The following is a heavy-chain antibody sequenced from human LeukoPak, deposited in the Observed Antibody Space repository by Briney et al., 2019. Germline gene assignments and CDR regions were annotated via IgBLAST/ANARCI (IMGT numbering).Heavy chain of an antibody. CDR3: TKGVLGRTQSVSAGLDY. J-gene: IGHJ4*02. V-gene: IGHV3-30*18. CDR1: GFPFSNYG. Sequence: GRSLRFSCAASGFPFSNYGMHWVRQAPGKGLEWVAVISYDGSNKYYADSVKGRFTISRDNSKNTLYLQMNSLRAEDTAVYYCTKGVLGRTQSVSAGLDYWGQGTLVTVSS. D-gene: IGHD7-27*01. CDR2: ISYDGSNK.